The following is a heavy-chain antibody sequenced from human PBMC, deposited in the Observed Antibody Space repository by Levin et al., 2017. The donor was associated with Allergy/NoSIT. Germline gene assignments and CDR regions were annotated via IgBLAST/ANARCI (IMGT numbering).Heavy chain of an antibody. D-gene: IGHD6-6*01. V-gene: IGHV3-23*01. CDR2: ISGSGGNT. CDR3: AKDGYSSSSPKYFDC. Sequence: ETLSLTCAASEFTFYSYAMSWVRQAPGKGLEWVSSISGSGGNTYYADFVKGRFTISRDNSKNTLYLQMNSLRAEDTAVYYCAKDGYSSSSPKYFDCWGQGTLVTVSS. CDR1: EFTFYSYA. J-gene: IGHJ4*02.